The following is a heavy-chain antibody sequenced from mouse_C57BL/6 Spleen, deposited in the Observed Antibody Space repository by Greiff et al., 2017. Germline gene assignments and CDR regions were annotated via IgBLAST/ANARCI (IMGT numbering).Heavy chain of an antibody. CDR3: ARRSTTVVAPFDY. CDR1: GYTFTDYN. J-gene: IGHJ2*01. CDR2: INPNNGGT. D-gene: IGHD1-1*01. Sequence: VHVKQSGPELVKPGASVKIPCKASGYTFTDYNMDWVKQSHGKSLEWIGDINPNNGGTIYNQKFKGKATLTVDKSSSTAYMELRSLTSEDTAVYYCARRSTTVVAPFDYWGQGTTLTVSS. V-gene: IGHV1-18*01.